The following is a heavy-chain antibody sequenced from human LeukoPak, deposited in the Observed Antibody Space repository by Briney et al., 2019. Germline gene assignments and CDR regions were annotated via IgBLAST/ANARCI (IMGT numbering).Heavy chain of an antibody. CDR1: GFTFSSYG. V-gene: IGHV3-30*02. CDR3: AKGRWLLDY. D-gene: IGHD5-12*01. CDR2: IRSDGSNK. Sequence: GGSLRLSCAASGFTFSSYGMHWVRLAPGKGLEWLALIRSDGSNKYYADSVKGRFTISRDNSKNTLYLHMNSLGAEDTAVYYCAKGRWLLDYWGQGTLVTVSS. J-gene: IGHJ4*02.